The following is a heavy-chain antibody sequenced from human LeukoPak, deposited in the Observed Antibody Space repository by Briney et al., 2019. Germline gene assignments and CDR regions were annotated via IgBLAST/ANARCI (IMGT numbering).Heavy chain of an antibody. CDR2: IYYSGTT. Sequence: SETLSLTCTVSGGSISSSSYYGAWIRQPPGKGLEWIGSIYYSGTTYYNPSLKSRVTISVDTSKNQFSLKLSSVTAADTAVYYCASHPGTAMVVDYWGQGTLVTVSS. J-gene: IGHJ4*02. CDR3: ASHPGTAMVVDY. D-gene: IGHD5-18*01. CDR1: GGSISSSSYY. V-gene: IGHV4-39*01.